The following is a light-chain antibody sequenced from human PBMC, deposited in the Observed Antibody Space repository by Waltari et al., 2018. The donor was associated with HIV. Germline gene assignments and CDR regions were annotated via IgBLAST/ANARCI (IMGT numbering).Light chain of an antibody. V-gene: IGLV1-51*01. Sequence: QSVLTQPPSVSAAPGQKVTISCSGSSSNIGNIYVSWYQQPPRTAPKLLIYANDKRASGVPARCAGSKSGTSATLDITGLQTGDEADYYCEAWDTSLTIVFGGGTKVDVL. CDR1: SSNIGNIY. CDR3: EAWDTSLTIV. J-gene: IGLJ2*01. CDR2: AND.